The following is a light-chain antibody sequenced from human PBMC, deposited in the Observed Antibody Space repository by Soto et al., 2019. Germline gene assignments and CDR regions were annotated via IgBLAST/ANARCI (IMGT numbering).Light chain of an antibody. CDR3: ASWDDYVSGVV. V-gene: IGLV3-21*02. CDR1: NIGGKS. CDR2: DDS. J-gene: IGLJ2*01. Sequence: SYELTQTSSVSVAPGQTARLSCGGNNIGGKSVHWCQQKPGQAPVVVVYDDSDRPSGIPERFSGSKSGTSASLAISGLRSEDEADYYCASWDDYVSGVVLGGGTKLTVL.